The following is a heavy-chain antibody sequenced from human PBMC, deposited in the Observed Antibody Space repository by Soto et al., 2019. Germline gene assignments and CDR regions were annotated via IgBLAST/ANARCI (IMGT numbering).Heavy chain of an antibody. CDR1: GFSLSTIGVG. Sequence: SGPTLVNPTQTLTLTCTFSGFSLSTIGVGVGWIRQPPGKALEWLALIYWDDDKRYSPSLKSRLTITKDTSKNQVVLTMTNMDPVDTATYYCAHSPITIFGVVTNYFDYWGQGTLVTVSS. V-gene: IGHV2-5*02. D-gene: IGHD3-3*01. J-gene: IGHJ4*02. CDR3: AHSPITIFGVVTNYFDY. CDR2: IYWDDDK.